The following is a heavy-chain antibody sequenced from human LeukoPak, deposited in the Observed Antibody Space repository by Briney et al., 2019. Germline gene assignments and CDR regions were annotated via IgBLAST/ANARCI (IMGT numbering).Heavy chain of an antibody. CDR1: GGSIRSYY. Sequence: SETLSLTCTVSGGSIRSYYWSWIRQPPGKGLEWIGHIYYSGSTSYNPSLKSRVTISVDTSRNQFSLKLSSVTAADTAVYYCARGDSYDTYYFDYWGQGILVTVSS. CDR2: IYYSGST. CDR3: ARGDSYDTYYFDY. J-gene: IGHJ4*02. V-gene: IGHV4-59*01. D-gene: IGHD5-18*01.